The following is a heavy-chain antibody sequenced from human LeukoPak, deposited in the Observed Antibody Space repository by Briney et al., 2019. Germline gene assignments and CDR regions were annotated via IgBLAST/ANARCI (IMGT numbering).Heavy chain of an antibody. CDR1: GFHFSSYG. V-gene: IGHV3-33*01. CDR3: VRDNYNGYPDY. J-gene: IGHJ4*02. D-gene: IGHD5-18*01. CDR2: IWNDGTKK. Sequence: GRSLRLSCAASGFHFSSYGMQWVRQAPGKGLEWVAVIWNDGTKKYYEDSVKGRFTISRDDSKNMLHLQMSSLRAEDTAVYYCVRDNYNGYPDYWGQGTRVTVSS.